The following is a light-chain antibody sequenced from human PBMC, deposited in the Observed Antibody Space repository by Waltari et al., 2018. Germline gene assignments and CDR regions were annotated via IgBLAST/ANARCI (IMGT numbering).Light chain of an antibody. CDR2: DNN. Sequence: QSVLTQPPPASGNPGQRVTLSLSGSRPNLGKNPLNGSQQFPGTAPKRPLYDNNQWPSGVPDRFSGSKSGTSASLAISGLQSDDEADFYCAAWDDRLNGPVFGGGTKLTVL. V-gene: IGLV1-44*01. J-gene: IGLJ3*02. CDR1: RPNLGKNP. CDR3: AAWDDRLNGPV.